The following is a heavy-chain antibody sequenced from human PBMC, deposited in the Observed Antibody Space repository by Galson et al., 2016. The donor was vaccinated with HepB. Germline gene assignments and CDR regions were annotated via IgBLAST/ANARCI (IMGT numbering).Heavy chain of an antibody. D-gene: IGHD3-10*01. CDR2: IKSSSSNV. CDR3: AREGSLGAGRGNWFDP. Sequence: SLRLSCAASGFTFSSHGMNWIRQAPGKGLEWVSQIKSSSSNVYYADSVKGRFTISRDNAKNSVYLQMNSLRVEDTAVYYCAREGSLGAGRGNWFDPWGQGILATVSS. CDR1: GFTFSSHG. V-gene: IGHV3-48*04. J-gene: IGHJ5*02.